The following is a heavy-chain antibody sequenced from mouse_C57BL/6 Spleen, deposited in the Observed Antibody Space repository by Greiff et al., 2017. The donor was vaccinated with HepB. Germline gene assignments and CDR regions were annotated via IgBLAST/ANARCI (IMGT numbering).Heavy chain of an antibody. D-gene: IGHD2-3*01. V-gene: IGHV1-15*01. CDR1: GYTFTDYE. CDR3: TRGNGYYTYFDY. J-gene: IGHJ2*01. Sequence: VQLQQSGAELVRPGASVTLSCKASGYTFTDYEMHWVKQTPVHGLEWIGAIDPETGGTAYNQKFKGKAILTADKSSSTAYMELRSLTSEDSAVYYCTRGNGYYTYFDYWGQGTTLTVSS. CDR2: IDPETGGT.